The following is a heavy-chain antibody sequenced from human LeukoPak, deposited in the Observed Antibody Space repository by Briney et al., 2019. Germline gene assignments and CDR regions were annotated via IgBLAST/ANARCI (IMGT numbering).Heavy chain of an antibody. CDR1: GGSFGGYY. D-gene: IGHD3-10*01. Sequence: SETLSLTCAVYGGSFGGYYWSWIRQPPGKGLEWIGEINHSGSTNYNPSLKSRVTISVDTSKNQFSLKLSSVTAADTAVYYCARGGEEGLGYWGEGTLVTVSS. J-gene: IGHJ4*02. CDR2: INHSGST. CDR3: ARGGEEGLGY. V-gene: IGHV4-34*01.